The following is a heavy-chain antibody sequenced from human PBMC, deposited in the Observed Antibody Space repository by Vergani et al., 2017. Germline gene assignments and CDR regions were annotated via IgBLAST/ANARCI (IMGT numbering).Heavy chain of an antibody. CDR2: ISWNSGSI. CDR1: GFTFDDYA. Sequence: EVQLVESGGGLVQPGRSLRLSCAASGFTFDDYAMHWVRQAPGKGLEWVSGISWNSGSIGYADSVKGRFTISRDNAKNSLYLQMNSLRAEDMALYYCAKAVFGGNCGGDCRSGGMDVWGQGTTVTVSS. CDR3: AKAVFGGNCGGDCRSGGMDV. J-gene: IGHJ6*02. V-gene: IGHV3-9*03. D-gene: IGHD2-21*02.